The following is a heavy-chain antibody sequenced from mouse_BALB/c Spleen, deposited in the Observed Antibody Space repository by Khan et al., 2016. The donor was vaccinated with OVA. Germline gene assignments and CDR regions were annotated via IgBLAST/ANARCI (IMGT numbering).Heavy chain of an antibody. CDR1: GYSNTSGYG. D-gene: IGHD1-2*01. J-gene: IGHJ2*01. CDR2: ISYSGST. CDR3: ARTARIKY. Sequence: VQLQQSGPGLVKPSQSLSLTCTVTGYSNTSGYGWNWIRQFPGNKLEWMVYISYSGSTNYNPSLKSRISITRDTSKKQFFLQLNSVTTEDTATYYCARTARIKYWGQGTTLTVSS. V-gene: IGHV3-2*02.